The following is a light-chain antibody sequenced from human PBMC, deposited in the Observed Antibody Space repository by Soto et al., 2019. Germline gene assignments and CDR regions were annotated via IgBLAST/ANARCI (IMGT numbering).Light chain of an antibody. J-gene: IGLJ1*01. Sequence: QSVLTQPASVSGSPGQSITISCTGTSSDVGSYNLVSWYQHHPGKAPKLMIYEGSKRPSGVSNRFSGSKSGNTASLTISGLQAEDEADYYCCSYASSRTFAYVFGTGTKLTVL. CDR2: EGS. CDR3: CSYASSRTFAYV. CDR1: SSDVGSYNL. V-gene: IGLV2-23*03.